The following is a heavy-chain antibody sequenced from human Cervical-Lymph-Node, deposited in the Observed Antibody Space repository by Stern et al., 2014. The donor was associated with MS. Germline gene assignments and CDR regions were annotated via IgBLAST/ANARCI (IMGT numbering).Heavy chain of an antibody. V-gene: IGHV4-39*01. D-gene: IGHD5-12*01. CDR2: IYYSGTT. J-gene: IGHJ4*02. Sequence: QMQLVESGPGLVKPSETLSLTCSVSGGSISSSTYYWGWIRPPPGTGLEWIGSIYYSGTTYYNPSPNSRLTIDTSTNPSSLMLTTVTAADTAVYYCARHDGWLPHYWSQGTLVTVSS. CDR1: GGSISSSTYY. CDR3: ARHDGWLPHY.